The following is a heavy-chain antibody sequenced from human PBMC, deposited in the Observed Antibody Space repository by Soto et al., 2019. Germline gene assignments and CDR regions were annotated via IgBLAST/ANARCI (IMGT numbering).Heavy chain of an antibody. CDR2: LYHSGST. V-gene: IGHV4-30-2*01. Sequence: QLQLQESGSGLVKPSQTLSLTCAVPGGSISSGGYSWHWIRQRPGKVLEWIGYLYHSGSTYYNPSLKSRVTITVGRCKHQFALELSSVTAADTAVYYCATVPDRWGQGSLVTVSS. D-gene: IGHD2-2*01. J-gene: IGHJ5*02. CDR1: GGSISSGGYS. CDR3: ATVPDR.